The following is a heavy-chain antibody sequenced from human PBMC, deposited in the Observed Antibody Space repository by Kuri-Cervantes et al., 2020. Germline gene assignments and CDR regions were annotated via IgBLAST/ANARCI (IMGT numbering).Heavy chain of an antibody. J-gene: IGHJ1*01. CDR3: ARVGGIVGATPGYFQH. Sequence: GESLKISCAASGFSFSNYAMHWVRQAPGKGLEWVSVIYSGGSTYYADSVKGRFTISRDNSKNTLYLQMNSLRAEDTAVYYCARVGGIVGATPGYFQHWGQGTLVTVSS. CDR1: GFSFSNYA. D-gene: IGHD1-26*01. CDR2: IYSGGST. V-gene: IGHV3-53*01.